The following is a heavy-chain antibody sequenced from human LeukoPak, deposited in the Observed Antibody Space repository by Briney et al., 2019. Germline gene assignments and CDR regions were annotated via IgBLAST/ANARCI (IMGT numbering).Heavy chain of an antibody. D-gene: IGHD3-10*01. J-gene: IGHJ4*02. CDR3: ARDYHGSGSLTTFDS. Sequence: ASVKVSCTASGYPFTSFFMHWVRQAPGQGLEWMGIINPRGGSATSAQRFQGRLTVTRDTSTSTVYMELSSLTSEDTAVYYCARDYHGSGSLTTFDSWGQGTLVTVSS. CDR1: GYPFTSFF. CDR2: INPRGGSA. V-gene: IGHV1-46*01.